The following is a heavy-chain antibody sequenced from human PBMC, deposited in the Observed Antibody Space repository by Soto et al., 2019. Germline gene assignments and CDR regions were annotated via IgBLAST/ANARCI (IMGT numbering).Heavy chain of an antibody. D-gene: IGHD3-22*01. CDR3: ARQIYDSDTGPNFQYYFDS. V-gene: IGHV5-10-1*01. CDR1: GYSFAGYW. Sequence: PGESLKMYCKGSGYSFAGYWITWVRQKPGKGLEWMGRIDPSDSQTYYSPSFRGHVTISATKSITTVFLQWSSLRASDTAMYYCARQIYDSDTGPNFQYYFDSWGQGTPVTVSS. CDR2: IDPSDSQT. J-gene: IGHJ4*02.